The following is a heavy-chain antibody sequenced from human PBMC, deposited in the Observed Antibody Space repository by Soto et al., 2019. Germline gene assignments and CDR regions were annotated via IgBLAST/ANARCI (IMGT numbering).Heavy chain of an antibody. Sequence: QVHLVQSGAEVKRPGSSVRVSCRASGGTFYTYAFTWVRQAPGQGLEWMGGITPMIGTTEYAQKFHGRVTFSADESASTAYMELSNLRSNATAVYYCARDVSVMTSVFGFWGQGTLITVSS. J-gene: IGHJ4*02. D-gene: IGHD3-10*01. V-gene: IGHV1-69*01. CDR1: GGTFYTYA. CDR2: ITPMIGTT. CDR3: ARDVSVMTSVFGF.